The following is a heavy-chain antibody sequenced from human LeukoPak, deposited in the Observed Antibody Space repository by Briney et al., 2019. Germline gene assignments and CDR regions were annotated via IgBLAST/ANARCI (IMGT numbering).Heavy chain of an antibody. CDR1: GGSISSGGYS. CDR2: IYHSGST. CDR3: ASQPSYYYYGMDV. Sequence: SETLSLTCAVSGGSISSGGYSWSWIRQPPGKGLEWIGYIYHSGSTYYNPSLKSRVTISVDRSKNQFSLKLSSVTAADTAVYYCASQPSYYYYGMDVWGQGTTVTVSS. V-gene: IGHV4-30-2*01. J-gene: IGHJ6*02.